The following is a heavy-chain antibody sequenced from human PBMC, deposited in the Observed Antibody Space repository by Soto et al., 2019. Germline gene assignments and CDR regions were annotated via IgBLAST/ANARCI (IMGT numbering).Heavy chain of an antibody. J-gene: IGHJ6*02. CDR1: GFTFSSYS. D-gene: IGHD6-13*01. Sequence: GGSLRLSCAASGFTFSSYSMNWVRQAPGKGLEWVSSISSSSSYIYYADSVKGRFTISRDNAKNSLYLQMNSLRAEDTAVYYCARDNVAAAGTRGPTDYYYYYCGMGVCGQGTTVTVSS. CDR2: ISSSSSYI. CDR3: ARDNVAAAGTRGPTDYYYYYCGMGV. V-gene: IGHV3-21*01.